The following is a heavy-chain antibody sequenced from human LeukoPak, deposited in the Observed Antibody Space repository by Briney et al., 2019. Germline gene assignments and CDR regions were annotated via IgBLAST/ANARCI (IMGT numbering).Heavy chain of an antibody. CDR1: GGSINSYY. Sequence: SETLSLTCTVSGGSINSYYWSWIRQPPGKGLQWIGCIHYSGSTNYNPSLKSQVTISVDTSKNQFSLKLSSVTAADTAVYYCARTTMVRGTYYMDVWGKGTTVTISS. V-gene: IGHV4-59*01. CDR3: ARTTMVRGTYYMDV. D-gene: IGHD3-10*01. CDR2: IHYSGST. J-gene: IGHJ6*03.